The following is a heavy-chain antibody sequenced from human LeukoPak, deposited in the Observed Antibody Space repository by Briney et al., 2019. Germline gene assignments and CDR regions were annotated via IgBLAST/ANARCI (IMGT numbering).Heavy chain of an antibody. V-gene: IGHV4-39*01. CDR3: ASDDY. Sequence: SETLSLTVSGGSISSSSSSYHWGWIRQPPGKGLEWIGSISYSGSTYYNPSLKSRVTISVDTSKNQFSLNLSSVTAADTAVYFCASDDYRGQGTLVTVSS. J-gene: IGHJ4*02. CDR2: ISYSGST. CDR1: GGSISSSSSSYH.